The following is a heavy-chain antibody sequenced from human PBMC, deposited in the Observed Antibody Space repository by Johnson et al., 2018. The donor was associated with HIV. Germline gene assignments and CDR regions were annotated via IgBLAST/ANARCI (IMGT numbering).Heavy chain of an antibody. V-gene: IGHV3-30-3*01. CDR2: ISYDGSNK. CDR3: ASEASFAPRPETAFDI. D-gene: IGHD2/OR15-2a*01. J-gene: IGHJ3*02. Sequence: QVQLVESGGGLVQPGGSLRLSCSTSGFNFSTYDMHWVRQPTGKGLEWVAVISYDGSNKYYADSVKGRFTISRDNSKNTLYLQMNSLRTEDTAVYFCASEASFAPRPETAFDIWGQGTMVTVSS. CDR1: GFNFSTYD.